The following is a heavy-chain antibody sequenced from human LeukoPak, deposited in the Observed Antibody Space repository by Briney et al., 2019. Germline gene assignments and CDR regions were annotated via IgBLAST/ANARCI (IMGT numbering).Heavy chain of an antibody. V-gene: IGHV3-21*01. Sequence: PGGSLRLSCAASGFSFSSYSMNWVRQAPGKGLEWVSSISRSSTYIYYADSVKGRFTISRDNAKNSLYLQMNSLRAEDTAVYYCAKQGRDWSRDYYYYMDVWGKGTTVTISS. CDR3: AKQGRDWSRDYYYYMDV. D-gene: IGHD3-9*01. CDR1: GFSFSSYS. CDR2: ISRSSTYI. J-gene: IGHJ6*03.